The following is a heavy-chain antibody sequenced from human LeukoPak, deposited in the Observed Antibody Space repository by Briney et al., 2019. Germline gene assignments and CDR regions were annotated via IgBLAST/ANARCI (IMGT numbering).Heavy chain of an antibody. D-gene: IGHD6-13*01. CDR2: IYPGDSDT. V-gene: IGHV5-51*01. CDR1: GYSFTSYW. Sequence: RAESLKISCKGSGYSFTSYWIGWVRQMPGKGLEWMGIIYPGDSDTRYSPSFQGQVTISADKSISTAYLQWSSLKASDTAMYYCERPPGIAAEDIDYWGQGTLVTVSS. J-gene: IGHJ4*02. CDR3: ERPPGIAAEDIDY.